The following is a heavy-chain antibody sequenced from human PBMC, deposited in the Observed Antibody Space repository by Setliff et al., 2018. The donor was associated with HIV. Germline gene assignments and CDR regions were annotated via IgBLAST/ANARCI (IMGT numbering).Heavy chain of an antibody. V-gene: IGHV4-39*01. CDR2: IDYSGTT. J-gene: IGHJ3*02. D-gene: IGHD2-21*01. CDR3: ARPRLRGSGAFDI. CDR1: GDSISSSTFY. Sequence: SETLSLTCTVSGDSISSSTFYWGWIRQPPGKGLEWIGSIDYSGTTYYNPSLKSRVAISVDTSKNQFSLKLSSVTAADTAVYYCARPRLRGSGAFDIWGQGTMVTVSS.